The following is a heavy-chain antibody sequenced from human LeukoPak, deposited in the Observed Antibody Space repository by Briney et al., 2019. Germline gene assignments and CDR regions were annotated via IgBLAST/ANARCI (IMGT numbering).Heavy chain of an antibody. CDR2: INPNSGGT. J-gene: IGHJ6*03. D-gene: IGHD3-10*01. CDR1: GYTFTGYY. Sequence: ASVKVSCKASGYTFTGYYMHWVRQVPGQGLEGMGWINPNSGGTNYAQKFQGRVTMTRDTSISTAYMELSRLRSDDTAVYYCARVLVRGVLDYYYYYMDLWGKGTTVTISS. CDR3: ARVLVRGVLDYYYYYMDL. V-gene: IGHV1-2*02.